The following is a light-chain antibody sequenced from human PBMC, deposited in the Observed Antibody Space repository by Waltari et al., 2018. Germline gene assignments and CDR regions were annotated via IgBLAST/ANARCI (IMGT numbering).Light chain of an antibody. CDR1: SSNIGSNT. J-gene: IGLJ1*01. V-gene: IGLV1-44*01. Sequence: QSVLTQPPSASGTPGQSITISCSGSSSNIGSNTVNWYQPLPGTAPTLLIDNNNQRPSGVPDRFSASKSGTSASLAISGLQPEDEGDYYCAAWDDSLNGFYVFGTGTQVTVL. CDR2: NNN. CDR3: AAWDDSLNGFYV.